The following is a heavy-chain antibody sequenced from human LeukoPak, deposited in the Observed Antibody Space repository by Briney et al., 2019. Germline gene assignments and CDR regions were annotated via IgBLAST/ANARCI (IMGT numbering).Heavy chain of an antibody. D-gene: IGHD3-16*01. J-gene: IGHJ6*04. CDR2: IWYDGSNK. CDR1: GFTFSSYG. CDR3: ARGLGLYYYGMDV. V-gene: IGHV3-33*01. Sequence: GRSLRLSCAASGFTFSSYGMHWVRQAPGKGLEWVAVIWYDGSNKYYADSVKGRFTISRDNSKNTLYLQMNSLRAEDTAVYYCARGLGLYYYGMDVWGKGTTVTVSS.